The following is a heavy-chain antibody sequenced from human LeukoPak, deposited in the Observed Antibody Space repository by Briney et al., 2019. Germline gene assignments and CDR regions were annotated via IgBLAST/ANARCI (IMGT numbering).Heavy chain of an antibody. Sequence: GGSLRLSXAASGFTFRSYAMSWVRQAPGKGLEWVSAISGSGGSTYYADSVKGRFTISRDNSKNTLYLQMNSLRAEDTAVYYCAKDGDILTGFDYWGQGTLVTVSS. D-gene: IGHD3-9*01. CDR3: AKDGDILTGFDY. CDR1: GFTFRSYA. V-gene: IGHV3-23*01. J-gene: IGHJ4*02. CDR2: ISGSGGST.